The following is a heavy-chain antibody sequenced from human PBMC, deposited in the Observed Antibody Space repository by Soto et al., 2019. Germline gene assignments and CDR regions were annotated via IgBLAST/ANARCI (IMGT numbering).Heavy chain of an antibody. J-gene: IGHJ4*02. Sequence: GGSLRLSCAASGFTFSSYAMSWVRQAPGKGLEWVSAISGSGGSTYYADSVKGRFTISRDNSKNTLYLQMNSLRAEDTAVYYCAKGTAGSSAGPSDFDYWGQGTLVTVSS. D-gene: IGHD2-8*02. CDR1: GFTFSSYA. CDR3: AKGTAGSSAGPSDFDY. CDR2: ISGSGGST. V-gene: IGHV3-23*01.